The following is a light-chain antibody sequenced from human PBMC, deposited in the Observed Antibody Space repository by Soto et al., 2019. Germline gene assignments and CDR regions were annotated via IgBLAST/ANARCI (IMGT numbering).Light chain of an antibody. V-gene: IGKV1-27*01. J-gene: IGKJ4*01. CDR1: QGISNY. CDR3: QKYNSAPS. Sequence: DIQMTQSPSTLSASVGDRVTITCRASQGISNYLAWYRQKPGKVPKLLIFAASTLQLGVPSRFSGSGSGTDFTLTISSLQPEDVATYYCQKYNSAPSFGGGTKVEIK. CDR2: AAS.